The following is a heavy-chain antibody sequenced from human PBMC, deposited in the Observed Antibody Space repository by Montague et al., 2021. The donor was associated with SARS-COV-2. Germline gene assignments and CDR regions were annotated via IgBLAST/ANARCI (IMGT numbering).Heavy chain of an antibody. D-gene: IGHD2-2*02. J-gene: IGHJ6*02. CDR3: ARVRYCSSTSCYNVYYGMDV. CDR2: ISYDGSNK. V-gene: IGHV3-30-3*01. Sequence: SLRLSCAASGFTFSSYAMHWVRQAPGKGLEWAAVISYDGSNKYYADSVKGRFTISRDNSKNTLYLQMNSLRAEDTAVCYCARVRYCSSTSCYNVYYGMDVWGQGTTVTVSS. CDR1: GFTFSSYA.